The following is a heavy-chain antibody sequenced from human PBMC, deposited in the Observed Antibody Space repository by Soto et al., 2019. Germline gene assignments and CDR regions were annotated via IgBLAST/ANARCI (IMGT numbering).Heavy chain of an antibody. D-gene: IGHD3-22*01. CDR3: AHRIVTNNWFDP. V-gene: IGHV2-5*02. Sequence: QITLKESGPTLEKPTQTLTLPCTFYGFSLSTSGVGVGWIRQPPGKALEWLALIYWDDNKRYSPSLKTRLTITKDTSKNQVVLTMTNMDPVDTATYYCAHRIVTNNWFDPWGQGTLVTVSS. CDR2: IYWDDNK. CDR1: GFSLSTSGVG. J-gene: IGHJ5*02.